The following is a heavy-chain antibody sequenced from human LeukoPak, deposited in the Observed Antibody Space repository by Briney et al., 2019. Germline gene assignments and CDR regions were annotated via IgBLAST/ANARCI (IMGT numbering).Heavy chain of an antibody. Sequence: GRSLRLSCAASGFTFDDYAMHWVRQAPGKGLEWVSGISWNSGSIGYADSVKGRFTISRDNAKNSLYLQMNSLRAEDTALYYCAKAGSSSWYPGFDPWDQGTLVTVSS. CDR1: GFTFDDYA. J-gene: IGHJ5*02. CDR3: AKAGSSSWYPGFDP. D-gene: IGHD6-13*01. CDR2: ISWNSGSI. V-gene: IGHV3-9*01.